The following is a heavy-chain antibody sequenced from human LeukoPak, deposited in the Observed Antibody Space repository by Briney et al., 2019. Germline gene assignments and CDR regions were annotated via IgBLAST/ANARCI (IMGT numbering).Heavy chain of an antibody. Sequence: GGSLRLSCAAPGFTFSNYSMNWVRQAPGKGLEWVSSISSSSYIYYADSVKGRFTISRDNAKNSLYLQMNSLRAEDTAVYYCARDVSSGYYDSSGSSWYWGQGTLVTVSS. CDR3: ARDVSSGYYDSSGSSWY. V-gene: IGHV3-21*01. D-gene: IGHD3-22*01. CDR1: GFTFSNYS. CDR2: ISSSSYI. J-gene: IGHJ4*02.